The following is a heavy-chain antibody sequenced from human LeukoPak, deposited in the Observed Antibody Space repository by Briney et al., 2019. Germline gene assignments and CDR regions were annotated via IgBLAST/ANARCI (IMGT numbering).Heavy chain of an antibody. Sequence: GGSLRLSCAASGFTFSSYEMNWVRQAPGKGLEWVSYISSSGSTIYYADSVKGRFTISRDNAKNSLYLQMNSLRAEDTAVYYCARDRVLYYYYYGMDVWGQGTTVTVSS. D-gene: IGHD2-8*01. J-gene: IGHJ6*02. V-gene: IGHV3-48*03. CDR3: ARDRVLYYYYYGMDV. CDR1: GFTFSSYE. CDR2: ISSSGSTI.